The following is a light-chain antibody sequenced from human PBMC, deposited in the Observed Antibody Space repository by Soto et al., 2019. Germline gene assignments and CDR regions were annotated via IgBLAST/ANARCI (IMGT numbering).Light chain of an antibody. CDR1: SSDVGGSDY. J-gene: IGLJ1*01. CDR2: DVS. Sequence: QSALTQPRSVSGSPGQSVTISCTGTSSDVGGSDYVSWYLLHPGKAPKLMIYDVSERPSGVPDRFSGSKSGNTASLTISGRQPEDEADYYCSSYAGIYTYVFGTGTKLTVL. V-gene: IGLV2-11*01. CDR3: SSYAGIYTYV.